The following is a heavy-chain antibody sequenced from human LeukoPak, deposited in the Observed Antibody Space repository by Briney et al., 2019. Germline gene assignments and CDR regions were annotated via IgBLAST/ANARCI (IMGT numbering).Heavy chain of an antibody. J-gene: IGHJ4*02. D-gene: IGHD1-26*01. Sequence: ASVKVSCKASGYTFTGYYMHWVRQAPGQGLEWMGWINPNSGGTNYAQKFQGRGTMTTDTSISTAYMELSRLRSDDTAVYYCARDGWELLPFPGYYFDYWGQGTLVTVSS. CDR3: ARDGWELLPFPGYYFDY. CDR1: GYTFTGYY. V-gene: IGHV1-2*02. CDR2: INPNSGGT.